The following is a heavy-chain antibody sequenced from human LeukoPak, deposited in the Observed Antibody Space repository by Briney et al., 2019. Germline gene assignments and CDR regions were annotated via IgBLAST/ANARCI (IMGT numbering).Heavy chain of an antibody. Sequence: GGSLRLSCAASGFTFRNYEMNWVRQAPGKGLEWVSYISGSGTTIYYADSMKGRFTTSRDNAKNSLYLQMNSLRAEDTAAYYCARVGMAVATFDYWGQGTLVTVSA. CDR2: ISGSGTTI. V-gene: IGHV3-48*03. CDR3: ARVGMAVATFDY. J-gene: IGHJ4*02. D-gene: IGHD6-19*01. CDR1: GFTFRNYE.